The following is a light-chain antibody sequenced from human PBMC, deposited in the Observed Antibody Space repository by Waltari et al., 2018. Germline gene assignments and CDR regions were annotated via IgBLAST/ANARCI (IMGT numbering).Light chain of an antibody. J-gene: IGKJ2*01. Sequence: EIVLTQSLGTLPLSPGERATLSCRAGQSITSASLAWYQQKTGQPPRLLIYGASTRATGIPDRFSGSGSGIDFTLTISRLEPEDFAVYYCQQFGGSLYTFGQGTKLEIK. CDR1: QSITSAS. CDR3: QQFGGSLYT. CDR2: GAS. V-gene: IGKV3-20*01.